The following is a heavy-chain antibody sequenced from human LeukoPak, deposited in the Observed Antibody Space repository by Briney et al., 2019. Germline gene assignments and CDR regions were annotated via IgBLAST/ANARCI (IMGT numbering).Heavy chain of an antibody. D-gene: IGHD6-13*01. CDR3: ARSAWKGIAEGDAFGI. CDR2: IIPILGIA. Sequence: ASVKVSCKASGGTFSSYAISWVRQAPGQGLEWMGRIIPILGIANYAQKFQGRVTITADKSTSTAYMELSSLRSEDTAVYYCARSAWKGIAEGDAFGIWGQGTMVTVSS. CDR1: GGTFSSYA. V-gene: IGHV1-69*04. J-gene: IGHJ3*02.